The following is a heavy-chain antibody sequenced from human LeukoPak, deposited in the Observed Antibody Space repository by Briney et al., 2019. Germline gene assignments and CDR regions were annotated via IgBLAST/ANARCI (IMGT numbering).Heavy chain of an antibody. V-gene: IGHV1-2*02. CDR3: TRGSMPRGVSDFDY. J-gene: IGHJ4*02. CDR1: GFIFSDYY. Sequence: ASVKVSCKASGFIFSDYYLNWVRQAPGQGLEWMGWVDPGSGGTDFAQKFQGRVTMTRDTPISTAYMEVNRLTSDDTAVYYCTRGSMPRGVSDFDYWGQGTLVTVSS. CDR2: VDPGSGGT. D-gene: IGHD3-10*01.